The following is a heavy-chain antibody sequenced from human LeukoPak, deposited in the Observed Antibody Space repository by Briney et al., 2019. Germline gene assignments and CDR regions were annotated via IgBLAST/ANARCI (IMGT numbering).Heavy chain of an antibody. CDR3: VKGGVVNWFDP. CDR2: ISGNGANT. D-gene: IGHD3-22*01. CDR1: GFTFSPYS. J-gene: IGHJ5*02. Sequence: PGGSLRLSCAAASGFTFSPYSMTWVRQAPGKGLAWVSTISGNGANTYYGDSVKGRFTISRDNSKNTLYLQMNSLRVDDTAVYYCVKGGVVNWFDPWGQGTLVTVSS. V-gene: IGHV3-23*01.